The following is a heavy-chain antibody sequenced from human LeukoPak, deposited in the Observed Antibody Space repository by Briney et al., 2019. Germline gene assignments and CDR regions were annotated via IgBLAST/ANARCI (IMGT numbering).Heavy chain of an antibody. CDR1: GFTFSSYA. D-gene: IGHD2-2*01. CDR3: AKDAPVNIVVVPAADS. Sequence: AGSLRLTCAASGFTFSSYAMCWVRQAPGKGLEWVSAISGSGGSTYYADSVKGRFTISRDNSKNTLYLQMNSLRAEDTAVYYCAKDAPVNIVVVPAADSWGQGTLVTVSS. CDR2: ISGSGGST. J-gene: IGHJ4*02. V-gene: IGHV3-23*01.